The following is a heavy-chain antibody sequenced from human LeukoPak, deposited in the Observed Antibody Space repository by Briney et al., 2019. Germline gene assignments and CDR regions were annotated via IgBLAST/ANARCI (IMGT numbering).Heavy chain of an antibody. CDR2: ISAYNGNT. Sequence: ASVKVSCKASGYTFTSYGISWVRQAPGQGLEWMGWISAYNGNTNYAQKLQGRVTMTTDTSTSTAYMELRSLRSDDTAVYYCARDQGPTYYYDSSREHPGEYWGQGTLVTVSS. D-gene: IGHD3-22*01. CDR3: ARDQGPTYYYDSSREHPGEY. J-gene: IGHJ4*02. CDR1: GYTFTSYG. V-gene: IGHV1-18*01.